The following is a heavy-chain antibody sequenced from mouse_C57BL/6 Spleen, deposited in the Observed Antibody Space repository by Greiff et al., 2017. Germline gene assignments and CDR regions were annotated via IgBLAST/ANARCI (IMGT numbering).Heavy chain of an antibody. CDR3: TRWDYDEYYARDY. CDR2: IDPETGGT. V-gene: IGHV1-15*01. Sequence: QVQLQQSGAELVRPGASVTLSCKASGYTFTDYEMHWVKQTPVHGLEWIGAIDPETGGTAYNQKFKGKAILTADKSSSTAYMELRSLTSEDSAVYYCTRWDYDEYYARDYWGQGTSVTGSS. D-gene: IGHD2-4*01. J-gene: IGHJ4*01. CDR1: GYTFTDYE.